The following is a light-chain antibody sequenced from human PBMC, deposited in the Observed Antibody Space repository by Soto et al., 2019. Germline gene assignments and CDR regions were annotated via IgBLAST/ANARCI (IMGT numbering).Light chain of an antibody. CDR1: SSDIGGYNY. Sequence: QSVLTQPASVSGSPGQSITISCTGTSSDIGGYNYVSWYQQYPGKAPKLMIYDVNNRPSGVANRFSGSKSGNTASLTISGLQAEDEANYYCSSYAGSSTLVFGGGPKLTVL. V-gene: IGLV2-14*03. J-gene: IGLJ3*02. CDR3: SSYAGSSTLV. CDR2: DVN.